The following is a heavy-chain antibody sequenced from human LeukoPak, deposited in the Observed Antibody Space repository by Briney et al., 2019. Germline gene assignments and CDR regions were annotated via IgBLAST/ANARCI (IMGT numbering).Heavy chain of an antibody. CDR2: IKQDGSEK. CDR3: ARVRDTAMVGDYMDV. CDR1: GFTFSSYW. Sequence: GGSLRLSCAASGFTFSSYWMSWVRQAPGKGLEWVANIKQDGSEKYYVDSVKGRFTISRDNAKNSLYLQMNSLRAEDTAVYYCARVRDTAMVGDYMDVWGKGTTVTVSS. J-gene: IGHJ6*03. D-gene: IGHD5-18*01. V-gene: IGHV3-7*03.